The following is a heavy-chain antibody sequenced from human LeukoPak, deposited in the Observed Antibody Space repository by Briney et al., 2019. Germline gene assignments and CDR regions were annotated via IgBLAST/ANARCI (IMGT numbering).Heavy chain of an antibody. Sequence: GASVKVSCKASGYTFTTYGISWVRQAPGQGLEWMGWISAYNGNANYAQKLQGRVTMTTDTSTSTAYMELRSLTSDDTAVYYCARDGDSSGYRASVCSDYWGQGTLVAVSS. J-gene: IGHJ4*02. CDR1: GYTFTTYG. CDR2: ISAYNGNA. V-gene: IGHV1-18*01. D-gene: IGHD3-22*01. CDR3: ARDGDSSGYRASVCSDY.